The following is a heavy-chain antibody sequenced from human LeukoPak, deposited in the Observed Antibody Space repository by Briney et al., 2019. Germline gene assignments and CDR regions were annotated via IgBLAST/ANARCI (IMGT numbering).Heavy chain of an antibody. CDR3: SLRRRGRFDP. J-gene: IGHJ5*02. Sequence: PSETLSLTCAVYGGSFSGYYWSWIRQPPGKGLEWIGEINHSGSTNYNPSLKSRVTISVDTSKNQLSLKLSSVTAADTAVYYCSLRRRGRFDPWGQGTLVTVSS. V-gene: IGHV4-34*01. CDR1: GGSFSGYY. D-gene: IGHD3-9*01. CDR2: INHSGST.